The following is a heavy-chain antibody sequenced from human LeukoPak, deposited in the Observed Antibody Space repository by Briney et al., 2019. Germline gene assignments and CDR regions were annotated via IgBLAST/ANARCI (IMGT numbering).Heavy chain of an antibody. J-gene: IGHJ4*02. Sequence: GGSLRLSCAACGFTVSSNYMSWVRQAPGKGLEWVSVIYSCGSTYYADSVKGRFTISRDNSKNTLYLQINSLRAEDTAVYYCARSSSIAARYFDYWGQGTLVTVSS. CDR3: ARSSSIAARYFDY. CDR2: IYSCGST. CDR1: GFTVSSNY. V-gene: IGHV3-66*03. D-gene: IGHD6-6*01.